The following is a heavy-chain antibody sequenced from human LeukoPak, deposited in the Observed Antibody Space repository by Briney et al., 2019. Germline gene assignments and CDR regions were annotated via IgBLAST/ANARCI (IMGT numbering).Heavy chain of an antibody. CDR3: AKLIQIVGASDDDY. CDR1: GFTFTSHA. Sequence: GGSLRLSCAASGFTFTSHAMSGVRQAPEKGLEWVSSTSDSGDSTYYADAVKGRFTISRDNSKKTLYLQMNSLRAEDTAIYYCAKLIQIVGASDDDYWGQGTLVTVSS. D-gene: IGHD1-26*01. CDR2: TSDSGDST. V-gene: IGHV3-23*01. J-gene: IGHJ4*02.